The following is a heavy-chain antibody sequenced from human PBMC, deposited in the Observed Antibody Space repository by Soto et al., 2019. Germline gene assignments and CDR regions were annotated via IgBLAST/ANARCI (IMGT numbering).Heavy chain of an antibody. J-gene: IGHJ4*02. CDR3: AKGSPQYCSGGSCYLYYFHY. CDR1: EFKSGSYS. D-gene: IGHD2-15*01. Sequence: RHPSGVFEFKSGSYSGNWISQTTGKGLERVSYISSSSSTIYNADSVKGRFTISRDNAKNSLYLQMNGLSPDDTGVYYCAKGSPQYCSGGSCYLYYFHYWGQGTLVTSPQ. V-gene: IGHV3-48*04. CDR2: ISSSSSTI.